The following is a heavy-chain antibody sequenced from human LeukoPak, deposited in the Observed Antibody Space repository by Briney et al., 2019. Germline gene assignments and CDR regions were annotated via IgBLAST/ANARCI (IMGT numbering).Heavy chain of an antibody. CDR2: ISAYNGNT. CDR1: GYPFTSYC. CDR3: VVGATAFYYFDY. Sequence: ASVKVSCKASGYPFTSYCIRWVRQAPGQGLEWMGWISAYNGNTNYAQKLQGRVTMTTDTSTSTAYMELRSLRSDDTAVYYCVVGATAFYYFDYWGQGTLVTVSS. J-gene: IGHJ4*02. D-gene: IGHD1-26*01. V-gene: IGHV1-18*01.